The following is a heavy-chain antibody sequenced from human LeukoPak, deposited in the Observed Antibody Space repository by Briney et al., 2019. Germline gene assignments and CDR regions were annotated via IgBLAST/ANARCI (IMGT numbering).Heavy chain of an antibody. CDR2: ISGSGGST. CDR1: GFTFSSYA. D-gene: IGHD5-18*01. CDR3: ANFGCSYGSSIDY. V-gene: IGHV3-23*01. Sequence: PGGSLRLSCAASGFTFSSYAMSWVRQAPGKGLEWVSAISGSGGSTYYADSVKGRFTISRDNSKNTLYLQMNSLRAEDTAVYYCANFGCSYGSSIDYWGQGTLVTVSS. J-gene: IGHJ4*02.